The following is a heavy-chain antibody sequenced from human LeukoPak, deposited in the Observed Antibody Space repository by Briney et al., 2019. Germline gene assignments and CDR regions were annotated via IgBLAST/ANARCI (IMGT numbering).Heavy chain of an antibody. Sequence: LETLSLTCAVYGGSFRGYYWSWVRQPPEGGLEWGGEIYHIGSTNYNPPLKSRVTLSVDTCKNKFSLKMSSVTAADTAVYYCVRGLGYYDSSGYYHFDYWGQGTLVTVSS. D-gene: IGHD3-22*01. V-gene: IGHV4-34*01. CDR3: VRGLGYYDSSGYYHFDY. CDR1: GGSFRGYY. CDR2: IYHIGST. J-gene: IGHJ4*02.